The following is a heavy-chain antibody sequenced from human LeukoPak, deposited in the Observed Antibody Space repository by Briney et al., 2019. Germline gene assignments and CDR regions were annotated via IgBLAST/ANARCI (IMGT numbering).Heavy chain of an antibody. V-gene: IGHV3-7*04. J-gene: IGHJ4*02. Sequence: GGSLRLSCVASGFTFSSLWMTWVRQAPGKGLEWVANIKQDGSDIYYVDSVKGRFTISRDNAKNSLCLQMNSLRAEDTAVYYCAGGAGWLFEDWGQGTLVTVSS. CDR1: GFTFSSLW. CDR3: AGGAGWLFED. D-gene: IGHD6-19*01. CDR2: IKQDGSDI.